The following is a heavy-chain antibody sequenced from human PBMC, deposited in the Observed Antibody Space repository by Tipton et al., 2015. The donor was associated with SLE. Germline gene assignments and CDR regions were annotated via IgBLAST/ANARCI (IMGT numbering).Heavy chain of an antibody. D-gene: IGHD3-10*01. Sequence: SLRLSCTPSGFTFSIYWMSWVRQGPGKGLEWVAYINRDGSEKYYGDSVKGRFTISRDNVKNSLSLQMNSLGAEDTGVYFCARDYTFASGSQGYFLYWGQGTLVTVSS. V-gene: IGHV3-7*03. J-gene: IGHJ4*02. CDR3: ARDYTFASGSQGYFLY. CDR1: GFTFSIYW. CDR2: INRDGSEK.